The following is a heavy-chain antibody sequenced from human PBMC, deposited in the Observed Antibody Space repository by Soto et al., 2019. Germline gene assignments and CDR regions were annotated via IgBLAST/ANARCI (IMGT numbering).Heavy chain of an antibody. CDR3: ASSIYCSGTSYSL. CDR1: GGSISSSNYY. D-gene: IGHD2-2*01. V-gene: IGHV4-39*01. J-gene: IGHJ3*01. CDR2: IYYSGST. Sequence: QLQLQESGPGLVKPSETLSLTCTVSGGSISSSNYYWGWIRQPPGKGLEWIGSIYYSGSTYYNPSLNSRVTISIDTSKNQFSLKLSSVTAADTAVYYCASSIYCSGTSYSLWGQGTMVTVSS.